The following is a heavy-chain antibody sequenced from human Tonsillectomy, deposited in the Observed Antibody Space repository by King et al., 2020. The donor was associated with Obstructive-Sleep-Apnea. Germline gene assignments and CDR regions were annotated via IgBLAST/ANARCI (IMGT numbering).Heavy chain of an antibody. CDR1: GGSIGRNSYY. CDR3: ASESLYYYDSSGYYYRTPDY. Sequence: QLQESGPGLVKPSETLSLTCTVSGGSIGRNSYYWGWIRQPPGKGPEWIGNTYYTGTTYYNPSLNGRVTISVDTSKNQFSLILTSLTAADTAVYYCASESLYYYDSSGYYYRTPDYWGQGTLVTVSS. CDR2: TYYTGTT. V-gene: IGHV4-39*07. D-gene: IGHD3-22*01. J-gene: IGHJ4*02.